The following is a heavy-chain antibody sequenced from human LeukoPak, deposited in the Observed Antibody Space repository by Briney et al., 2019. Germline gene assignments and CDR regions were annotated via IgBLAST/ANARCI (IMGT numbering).Heavy chain of an antibody. J-gene: IGHJ4*02. CDR1: GITFSGSG. D-gene: IGHD6-13*01. CDR3: ARAGPSSSWHQFDY. Sequence: GGSLRLSCAASGITFSGSGMSWVRQAPGKGLEWVSTISGSGSNTHYADSVKGRFTISRDNYKDTLYMQMNRLRAEDTAVYYCARAGPSSSWHQFDYWGQGTLVTVSS. CDR2: ISGSGSNT. V-gene: IGHV3-23*01.